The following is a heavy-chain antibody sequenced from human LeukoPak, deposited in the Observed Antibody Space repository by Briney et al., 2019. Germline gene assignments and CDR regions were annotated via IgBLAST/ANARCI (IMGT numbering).Heavy chain of an antibody. CDR1: GGSMSSYY. CDR2: IYDSAST. CDR3: ARFAPYSGLFDS. J-gene: IGHJ4*02. D-gene: IGHD1-26*01. V-gene: IGHV4-4*09. Sequence: SETLSLTCSVSGGSMSSYYWSWVRQPPGKGLEWLGYIYDSASTIYNPSLKGRVTISEDTSKQQFFLRLSSVTAADTAIYYCARFAPYSGLFDSWGQGTLVTVSS.